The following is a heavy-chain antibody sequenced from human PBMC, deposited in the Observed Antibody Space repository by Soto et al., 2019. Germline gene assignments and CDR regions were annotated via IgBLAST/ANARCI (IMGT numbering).Heavy chain of an antibody. J-gene: IGHJ4*02. D-gene: IGHD3-10*01. CDR2: IYYSGST. CDR3: ARMGLITMVRGAHTFDY. CDR1: GGSIGSYY. Sequence: SETLSLTCTVSGGSIGSYYWSWIRQPPGKGLEWIGYIYYSGSTNYNPSLKSRVTISVDTSKNQFSLKLSSVTAADTAVYYCARMGLITMVRGAHTFDYWGQGTLVTVSS. V-gene: IGHV4-59*01.